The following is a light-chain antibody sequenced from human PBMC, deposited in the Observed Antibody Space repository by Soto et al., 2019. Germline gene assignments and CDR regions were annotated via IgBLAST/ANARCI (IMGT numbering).Light chain of an antibody. CDR2: EVN. Sequence: QSALTQPASVSGSPGQSITISCTGASSDVVGYNYVSWYQQHPGKAPNLMIYEVNYRPSGVSHRFSGSKSGNTASLTISGLQAEDEGDYYCASYTSTNTWLFGGGTKLTVL. CDR1: SSDVVGYNY. CDR3: ASYTSTNTWL. J-gene: IGLJ3*02. V-gene: IGLV2-14*01.